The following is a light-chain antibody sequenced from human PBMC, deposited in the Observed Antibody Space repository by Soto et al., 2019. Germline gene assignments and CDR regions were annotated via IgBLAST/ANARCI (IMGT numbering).Light chain of an antibody. CDR2: GAS. V-gene: IGKV3-20*01. CDR3: QQYGGSPIT. CDR1: QSVSSY. J-gene: IGKJ5*01. Sequence: EIVLTQSPANLSLSPGERATLSCRASQSVSSYLAWYQQKPGQAPRLLIYGASTRATGIPARFSGSGSGTDFTLTISRLEPEDFAVYYCQQYGGSPITFGQGTRLEL.